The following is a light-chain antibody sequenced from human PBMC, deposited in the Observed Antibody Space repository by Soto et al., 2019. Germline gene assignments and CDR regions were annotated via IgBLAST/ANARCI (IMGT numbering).Light chain of an antibody. J-gene: IGLJ3*02. CDR2: GNS. V-gene: IGLV1-40*01. CDR1: SSNIGAGYD. CDR3: QSYASSLSGWV. Sequence: QSVLTQPPSVSGAPGQRVTISCTGSSSNIGAGYDVHWYQQLPGTAPKLLIYGNSNRPSGVPDRFSGSKSGTSASLAITGLQAEDEADDYGQSYASSLSGWVFGGGTKVTVL.